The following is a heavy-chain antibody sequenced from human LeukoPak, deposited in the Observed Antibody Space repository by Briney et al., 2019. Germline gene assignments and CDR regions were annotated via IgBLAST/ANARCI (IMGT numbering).Heavy chain of an antibody. CDR2: IYPGDSDT. CDR1: GYSFTSYW. D-gene: IGHD3-10*01. J-gene: IGHJ4*02. CDR3: ARQMKVGWFGELLIDFDY. V-gene: IGHV5-51*01. Sequence: GESLKISCKGSGYSFTSYWIGWVRQMPGEGLEWVGSIYPGDSDTRYSPSFQGQVTISADKSISTAYLQWSSLKASDTAMYYCARQMKVGWFGELLIDFDYWGQGTLVTVSS.